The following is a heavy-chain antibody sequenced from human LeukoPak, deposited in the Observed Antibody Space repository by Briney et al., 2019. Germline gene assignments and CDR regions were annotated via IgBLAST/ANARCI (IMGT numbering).Heavy chain of an antibody. Sequence: GASVKVSCKSSGYTFTSYGISWVRQAPGQGLEWMGWISTYNDNTYYSQKFQGRVTMTTDTSTSTAYMELMSLTSDDTAVYYCARSNSGSYYHFDYWGQGTLVTVSS. CDR3: ARSNSGSYYHFDY. D-gene: IGHD1-26*01. V-gene: IGHV1-18*01. CDR1: GYTFTSYG. CDR2: ISTYNDNT. J-gene: IGHJ4*02.